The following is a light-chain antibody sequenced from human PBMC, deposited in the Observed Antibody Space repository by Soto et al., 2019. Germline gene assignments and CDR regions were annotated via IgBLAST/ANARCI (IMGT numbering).Light chain of an antibody. CDR3: CSYAGSSTSLYV. CDR1: SSDVGSYNL. CDR2: EVS. J-gene: IGLJ1*01. V-gene: IGLV2-23*02. Sequence: QSVLTQPASVSGSPGQSITISCTGTSSDVGSYNLVSWYQQHPGKAPKLMIYEVSKRPSGVSNRFSGSKSDNTASLTISGLQAEDEADYYCCSYAGSSTSLYVFGTGTKATVL.